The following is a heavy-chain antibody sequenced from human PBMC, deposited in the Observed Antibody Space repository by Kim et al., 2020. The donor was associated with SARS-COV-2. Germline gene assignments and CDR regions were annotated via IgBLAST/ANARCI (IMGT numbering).Heavy chain of an antibody. Sequence: GGSLRLSCAASGFTFSSYAMIWVRQAPGQGLEWVSPISGAGGSTYYADSVKGRFTISRDNSKNTRYLQMNSLRAEDTAIYYCAESRFNNNFSAMDVWGQGTTVTVSS. CDR3: AESRFNNNFSAMDV. CDR1: GFTFSSYA. J-gene: IGHJ6*02. CDR2: ISGAGGST. D-gene: IGHD1-1*01. V-gene: IGHV3-23*01.